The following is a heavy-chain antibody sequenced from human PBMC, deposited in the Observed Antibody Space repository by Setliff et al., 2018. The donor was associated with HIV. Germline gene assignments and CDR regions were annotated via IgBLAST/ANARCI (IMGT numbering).Heavy chain of an antibody. Sequence: SETLSLTCTVSGGSISSGSYYWSWIRQPAGKGLEWIGHIYTRGSTNYNPSLKSRVTISVDTSKNQFFLKLSSVTAADTAVYYCARTDWARTSYYYYYGMNVWGQGTTVTVSS. V-gene: IGHV4-61*09. J-gene: IGHJ6*02. CDR3: ARTDWARTSYYYYYGMNV. CDR1: GGSISSGSYY. CDR2: IYTRGST. D-gene: IGHD3-9*01.